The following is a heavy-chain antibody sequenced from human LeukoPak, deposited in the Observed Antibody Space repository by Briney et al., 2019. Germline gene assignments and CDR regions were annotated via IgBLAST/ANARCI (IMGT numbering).Heavy chain of an antibody. D-gene: IGHD1-14*01. CDR3: ARVSPEGYPDGYYYYYYMDV. V-gene: IGHV4-59*11. CDR1: GGSISSHY. CDR2: IYYSGST. Sequence: SETLSLTCTVSGGSISSHYWSWIRQPPGKGLEWSGHIYYSGSTNYNTSLESRVTISVDTSKDKFYMTLSSVIAAVTAVYYCARVSPEGYPDGYYYYYYMDVWGKGTTATVSS. J-gene: IGHJ6*03.